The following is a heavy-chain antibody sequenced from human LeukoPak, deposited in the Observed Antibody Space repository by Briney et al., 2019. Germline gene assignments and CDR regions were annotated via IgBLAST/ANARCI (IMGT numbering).Heavy chain of an antibody. D-gene: IGHD3-16*01. J-gene: IGHJ6*03. Sequence: GGSLRLSCEASGFTFSNSAMAWVRQAPGKGLEWVSGISASGHYTYNADSGKGRFTISRDNSKNTLYLQMNSLRAEDTALYFCVKDGSWGDYYFYFHIDVWGKGTTVTVSS. CDR3: VKDGSWGDYYFYFHIDV. CDR1: GFTFSNSA. CDR2: ISASGHYT. V-gene: IGHV3-23*01.